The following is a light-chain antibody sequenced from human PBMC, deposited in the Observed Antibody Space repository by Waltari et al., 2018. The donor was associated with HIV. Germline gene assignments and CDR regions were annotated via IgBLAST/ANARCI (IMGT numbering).Light chain of an antibody. V-gene: IGLV2-23*03. J-gene: IGLJ2*01. CDR3: CSYAGSSTFVV. Sequence: QSALTQPASVSGSPGQSITISCTGTSSDVGSYNLVSWYQQHPGKAPQLMIYEGSKRPAGVSNRFSGSKPGNTASLTISGLQAEDEADYYCCSYAGSSTFVVFGGGTKLTVL. CDR1: SSDVGSYNL. CDR2: EGS.